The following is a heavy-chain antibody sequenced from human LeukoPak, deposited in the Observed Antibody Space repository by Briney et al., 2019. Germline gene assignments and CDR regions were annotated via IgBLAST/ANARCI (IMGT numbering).Heavy chain of an antibody. Sequence: GGSLRLSCAASGFTVSSNFMNWVRQAPGKGLEWVSDYADSVKGRFTISRDNSKNTLYLQMNSLRAEDTAVYYCAKAYSSGWPEYYFDYWGQGTLVTVSS. V-gene: IGHV3-53*01. CDR3: AKAYSSGWPEYYFDY. CDR1: GFTVSSNF. J-gene: IGHJ4*02. D-gene: IGHD6-19*01.